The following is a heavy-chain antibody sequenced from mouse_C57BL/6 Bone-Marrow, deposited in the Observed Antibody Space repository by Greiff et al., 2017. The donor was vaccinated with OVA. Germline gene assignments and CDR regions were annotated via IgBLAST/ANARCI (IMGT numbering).Heavy chain of an antibody. CDR1: GYTFTDYY. J-gene: IGHJ4*01. V-gene: IGHV1-76*01. D-gene: IGHD1-1*01. Sequence: QVQLQQSGAELVRPGASVKLSCKASGYTFTDYYINWVKQRPGQGLEWIARIYPGSGNTYYNEKFKGKATLTAEKSSSTAYMQLSSLTSEDSAVYFCAKYYGSSYDYYAMDYWGQGTSVTVSS. CDR2: IYPGSGNT. CDR3: AKYYGSSYDYYAMDY.